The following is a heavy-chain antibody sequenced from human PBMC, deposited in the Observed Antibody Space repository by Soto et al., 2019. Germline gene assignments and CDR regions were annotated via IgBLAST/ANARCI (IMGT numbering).Heavy chain of an antibody. CDR3: ATRFCSGGSCYEPYYYYGMDV. J-gene: IGHJ6*02. Sequence: PGESLKISCKGSGHSFTSYWIGWVRQMPGKGLEWMGIINPGDSDTRYSPSFQGQVTISVDKSISTACLQWSSLKASDTAMYFCATRFCSGGSCYEPYYYYGMDVWGQGTTVTVSS. CDR1: GHSFTSYW. D-gene: IGHD2-15*01. CDR2: INPGDSDT. V-gene: IGHV5-51*01.